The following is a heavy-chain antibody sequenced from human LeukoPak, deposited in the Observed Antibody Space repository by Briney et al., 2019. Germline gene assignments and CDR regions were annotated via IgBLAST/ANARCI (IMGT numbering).Heavy chain of an antibody. CDR1: GYTFTGYY. J-gene: IGHJ5*02. Sequence: GASVKVSCKASGYTFTGYYMHWVRQAPGQGREWMGWINPNSGGTNYAQKFQGRVTMTRDTSISTAYMELSRLRSDDTAVYYCARDPLITTSSTSCYTLWFDPWGQGTLVTVSS. V-gene: IGHV1-2*02. CDR2: INPNSGGT. D-gene: IGHD2-2*02. CDR3: ARDPLITTSSTSCYTLWFDP.